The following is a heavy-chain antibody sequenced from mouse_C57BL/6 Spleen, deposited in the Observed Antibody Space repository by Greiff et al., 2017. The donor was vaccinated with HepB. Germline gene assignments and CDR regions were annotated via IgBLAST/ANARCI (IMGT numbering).Heavy chain of an antibody. J-gene: IGHJ2*01. Sequence: EVQLVESGGGLVKPGGSLKLSCAASGFTFSSYAMSWVRQTPEKRLEWVATISDGGSYTYYPDNVKGRFTISRDNAKNNLYQQMSHLKSEDTAMYYCARDRPSLDYYGSSYPFFDYWGQGTTLTVSS. CDR3: ARDRPSLDYYGSSYPFFDY. D-gene: IGHD1-1*01. V-gene: IGHV5-4*01. CDR1: GFTFSSYA. CDR2: ISDGGSYT.